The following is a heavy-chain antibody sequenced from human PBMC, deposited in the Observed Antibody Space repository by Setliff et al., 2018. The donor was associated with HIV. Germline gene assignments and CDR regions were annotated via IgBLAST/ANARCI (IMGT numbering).Heavy chain of an antibody. CDR3: ARRKGAGQRPYYYYMDV. Sequence: PSETLSLTCTVSSDSISPYYWSWIRQPPGRGLEWIGFIYYSGSTNYSPSLKSRVTISVDTSKTQFSLRLSSVTAADTAVYFCARRKGAGQRPYYYYMDVWGKGTTVTVSS. CDR1: SDSISPYY. CDR2: IYYSGST. V-gene: IGHV4-59*01. J-gene: IGHJ6*03.